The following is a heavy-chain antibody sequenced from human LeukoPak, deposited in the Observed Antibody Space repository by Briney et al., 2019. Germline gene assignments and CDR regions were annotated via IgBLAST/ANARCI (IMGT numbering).Heavy chain of an antibody. D-gene: IGHD3-10*01. J-gene: IGHJ5*02. CDR1: GYTFTSYD. Sequence: GASVKVSCKASGYTFTSYDINWVRQAPGQGLEWMAWISAYNGNTNFAQKFQGRVTMTTDTSTSTAYMELRSLRSDDTAVYYCARAGTAYGSGRWFDPWGQGSLVTVSS. V-gene: IGHV1-18*01. CDR2: ISAYNGNT. CDR3: ARAGTAYGSGRWFDP.